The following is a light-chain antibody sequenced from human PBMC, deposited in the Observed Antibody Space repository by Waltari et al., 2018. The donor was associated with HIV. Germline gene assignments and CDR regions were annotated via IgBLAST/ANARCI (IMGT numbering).Light chain of an antibody. CDR3: LLSYFGVRV. V-gene: IGLV7-46*01. J-gene: IGLJ3*02. CDR2: DNE. Sequence: QVVVTQEPSLSVSPGGTVTVTCAPVAGTVSRNHYTHWFQLKPGQAPRTLIYDNEKRHPWTPGRFAGSLIGGRAALMLAGALPDDEADYYCLLSYFGVRVFGGGTKLTV. CDR1: AGTVSRNHY.